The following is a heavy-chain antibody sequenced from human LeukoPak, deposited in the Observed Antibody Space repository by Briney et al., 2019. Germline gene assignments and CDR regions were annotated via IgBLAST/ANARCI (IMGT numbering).Heavy chain of an antibody. J-gene: IGHJ4*02. D-gene: IGHD4-17*01. V-gene: IGHV1-46*01. CDR2: INPSGGST. Sequence: ASVQVSCKASGYTSTTYYMHWVRQAPGQGLEWMGIINPSGGSTNYAQKFQGRVTMTRDTSTSTVYMELSSLRSEDTAVYYCARGNPTNYGAYLYYFDYWGQGALVTVSS. CDR3: ARGNPTNYGAYLYYFDY. CDR1: GYTSTTYY.